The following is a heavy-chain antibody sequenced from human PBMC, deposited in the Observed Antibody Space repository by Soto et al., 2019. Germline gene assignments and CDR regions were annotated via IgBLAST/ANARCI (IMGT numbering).Heavy chain of an antibody. CDR3: ARGGPAQDIVATIEEDAFDI. CDR1: GGSISSYY. CDR2: IYTSGST. J-gene: IGHJ3*02. D-gene: IGHD5-12*01. V-gene: IGHV4-4*07. Sequence: SETLSLTGTVSGGSISSYYWSWIRQPAGKGLEWIGRIYTSGSTNYNPSLKSRVTMSVDTSKNQFSLKLSSVTAADTAVYYCARGGPAQDIVATIEEDAFDIWGQGTMVTVSS.